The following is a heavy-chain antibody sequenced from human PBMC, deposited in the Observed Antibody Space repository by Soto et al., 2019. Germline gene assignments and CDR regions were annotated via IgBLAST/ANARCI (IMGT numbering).Heavy chain of an antibody. Sequence: GGSLSLSCAASGFTFSSYSMNWVRQAPGKGLEWVSSISSSSSYIYYADSVKGRFTISRDNAKNSLYLQMNSLRAEDTAVYYCARDEGGSYYFDYWGQGTLVTVSS. D-gene: IGHD1-26*01. CDR2: ISSSSSYI. CDR3: ARDEGGSYYFDY. J-gene: IGHJ4*02. CDR1: GFTFSSYS. V-gene: IGHV3-21*01.